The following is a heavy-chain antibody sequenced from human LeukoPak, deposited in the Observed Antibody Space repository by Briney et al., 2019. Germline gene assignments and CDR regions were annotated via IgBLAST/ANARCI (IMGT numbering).Heavy chain of an antibody. CDR1: GYSLSSGYY. V-gene: IGHV4-38-2*02. CDR2: IYHSGST. J-gene: IGHJ4*02. CDR3: AILVPPALVDY. Sequence: SETLSLTCTVSGYSLSSGYYWGWIRQPPGKGLEWIGSIYHSGSTYYNPSLKSRVTISVDTSKNQFSLKLSSVTAADTAVYYCAILVPPALVDYWGQGTLVTVSS. D-gene: IGHD2-2*01.